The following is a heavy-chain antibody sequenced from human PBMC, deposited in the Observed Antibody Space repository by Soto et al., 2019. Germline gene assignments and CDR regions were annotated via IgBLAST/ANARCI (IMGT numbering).Heavy chain of an antibody. V-gene: IGHV4-59*08. CDR1: GGSISSYY. CDR2: IYYSGST. CDR3: ARQAYYDSSGLFY. D-gene: IGHD3-22*01. J-gene: IGHJ4*02. Sequence: SETLSLTCTVSGGSISSYYWSWIRQPPGKGLEWIGYIYYSGSTNYNPSLKSRVTISVDTSKNQFSLKLSSVTAADTAVYYCARQAYYDSSGLFYWGQGTLVTVSS.